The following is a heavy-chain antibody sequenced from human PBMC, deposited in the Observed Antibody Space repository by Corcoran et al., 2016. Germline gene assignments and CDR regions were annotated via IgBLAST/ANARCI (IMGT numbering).Heavy chain of an antibody. CDR3: ARDRRGRITMVRAAYGMDV. CDR2: ISSSSSYI. Sequence: EVQLVESGGGLVKPGGSLRLSCAASGFTFSSYSMNWVRQAPGKGLEWVSSISSSSSYIYYADSVKGRFTISRDNAKNSLYLQMNSLRAEDTAVYYCARDRRGRITMVRAAYGMDVWGQGTTVTVSS. V-gene: IGHV3-21*01. D-gene: IGHD3-10*01. CDR1: GFTFSSYS. J-gene: IGHJ6*02.